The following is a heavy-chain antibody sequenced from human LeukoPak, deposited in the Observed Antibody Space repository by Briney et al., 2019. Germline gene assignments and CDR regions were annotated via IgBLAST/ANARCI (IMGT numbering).Heavy chain of an antibody. V-gene: IGHV3-21*01. J-gene: IGHJ4*02. CDR3: ASGIVGATSFDY. Sequence: GGSLRLSCAASGFTFSSYSMNWVRQSPGKGLECVSAISISSIYIYYADSVKGRFTISRDNAKNSLYLQMNSLRAEDTAVCYCASGIVGATSFDYWGQGTLVTVSS. D-gene: IGHD1-26*01. CDR1: GFTFSSYS. CDR2: ISISSIYI.